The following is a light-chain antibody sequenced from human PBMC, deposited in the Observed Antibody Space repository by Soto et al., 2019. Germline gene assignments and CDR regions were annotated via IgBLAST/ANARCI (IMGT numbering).Light chain of an antibody. CDR1: SSNIGAGYD. Sequence: QCVLTQPPSGTGAPGQRGTITCTRSSSNIGAGYDVHWYQQLPGTAPKLLIYGNSNRPSGVPDRFSGSKSGTSASLAITGLQAEDEADYYCQSYDSSLSGYVFGTGTKVTVL. V-gene: IGLV1-40*01. CDR2: GNS. CDR3: QSYDSSLSGYV. J-gene: IGLJ1*01.